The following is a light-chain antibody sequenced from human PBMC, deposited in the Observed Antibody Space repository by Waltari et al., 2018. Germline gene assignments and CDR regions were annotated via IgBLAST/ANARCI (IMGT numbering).Light chain of an antibody. CDR2: EGN. V-gene: IGLV2-23*01. Sequence: QSALTQPASVSGSPGQSITISCTGTSSDIRNYNFFLSWYQHRPGEAPKLIIYEGNVRPSGVSDRFSGSKSGNAASLTISGLQAEDEAHYYCCSYGVRVFFGGGTKLTVL. CDR1: SSDIRNYNFF. CDR3: CSYGVRVF. J-gene: IGLJ2*01.